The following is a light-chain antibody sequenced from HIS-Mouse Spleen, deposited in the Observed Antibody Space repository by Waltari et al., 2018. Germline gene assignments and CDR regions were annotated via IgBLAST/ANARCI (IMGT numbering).Light chain of an antibody. CDR2: EDS. J-gene: IGLJ2*01. CDR1: ALPKKY. Sequence: SYDLTQPPSVSVSPGQTARITCSGEALPKKYAYWYQHKSGQAPVLVIYEDSKRPAGIPERFSGSSSGTMATLTISGAQVEDEADYYCYSTDSSGNHRVFGGGTKLTVL. V-gene: IGLV3-10*01. CDR3: YSTDSSGNHRV.